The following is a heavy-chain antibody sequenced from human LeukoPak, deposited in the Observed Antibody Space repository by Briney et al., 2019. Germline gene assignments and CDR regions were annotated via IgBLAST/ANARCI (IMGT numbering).Heavy chain of an antibody. CDR2: IRYDGSNK. CDR1: GFTFSSYG. D-gene: IGHD4-17*01. Sequence: PGGSLRLSCAASGFTFSSYGMHWVRQAPGKGLEWVAFIRYDGSNKYYADSVKGRFTISRDNSKNTLYLQMNSLRAEDTAVYYCAKDAPGYGDYVGDFDYWGQGTLVTVSP. J-gene: IGHJ4*02. CDR3: AKDAPGYGDYVGDFDY. V-gene: IGHV3-30*02.